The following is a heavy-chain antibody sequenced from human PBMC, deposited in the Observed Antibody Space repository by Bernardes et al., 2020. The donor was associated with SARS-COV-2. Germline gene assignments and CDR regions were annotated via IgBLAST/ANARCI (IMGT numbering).Heavy chain of an antibody. D-gene: IGHD2-15*01. V-gene: IGHV3-15*01. CDR3: NTVTLVWVEDFVEY. CDR1: GFTVSNAW. Sequence: GGSLRLSCVVSGFTVSNAWMSWVRQAPGKGLEWVGRIKSQSDGGTTDYAAPVLGRFTMSRDDSKNTLFLEMDSLKTEDTGVYYCNTVTLVWVEDFVEYWGQGTLVPVSS. CDR2: IKSQSDGGTT. J-gene: IGHJ4*02.